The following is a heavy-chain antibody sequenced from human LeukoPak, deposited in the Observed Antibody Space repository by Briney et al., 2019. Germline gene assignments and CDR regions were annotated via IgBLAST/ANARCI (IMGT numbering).Heavy chain of an antibody. Sequence: GRSLRLPCAASGFTFSSRGMHWVRQAPGKGLEWVAVIWNDGSKEYYADSVKGRFTISKDNSENTLHLQMNSLRAEDTAVYYCARLAGAKYNWFDPWGQGTLVTVSS. CDR1: GFTFSSRG. CDR3: ARLAGAKYNWFDP. V-gene: IGHV3-33*01. D-gene: IGHD2-15*01. CDR2: IWNDGSKE. J-gene: IGHJ5*02.